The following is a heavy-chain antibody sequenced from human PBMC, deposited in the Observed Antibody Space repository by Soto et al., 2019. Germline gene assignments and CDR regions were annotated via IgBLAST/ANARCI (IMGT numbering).Heavy chain of an antibody. CDR3: ASVTIPGSPYYDYGMDV. Sequence: SVKVSCKASGGTFSSYAISWVRQAPGQGLEWMGGIIPIFGTANYSQKFQGRVTITADESTSTAYMELSSLRSEDTAVYYCASVTIPGSPYYDYGMDVWGQGTTVTVSS. CDR1: GGTFSSYA. J-gene: IGHJ6*02. V-gene: IGHV1-69*13. CDR2: IIPIFGTA. D-gene: IGHD1-20*01.